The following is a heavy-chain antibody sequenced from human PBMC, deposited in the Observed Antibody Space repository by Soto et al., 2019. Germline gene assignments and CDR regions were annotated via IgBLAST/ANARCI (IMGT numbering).Heavy chain of an antibody. CDR3: ARRPTDYYYYGMDV. CDR1: GYSFTSYC. V-gene: IGHV5-10-1*01. CDR2: IDPSDSYT. Sequence: GESLKISCKGSGYSFTSYCISWVRQMPGKGLEWMGRIDPSDSYTNYSPSFQGHVTISADKSISTAYLQWSSLKASDTAMYYCARRPTDYYYYGMDVWGQGTTVTVSS. D-gene: IGHD1-26*01. J-gene: IGHJ6*02.